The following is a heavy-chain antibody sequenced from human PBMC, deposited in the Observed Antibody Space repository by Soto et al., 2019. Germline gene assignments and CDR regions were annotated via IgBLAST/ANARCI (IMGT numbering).Heavy chain of an antibody. CDR2: ISYDGSNK. V-gene: IGHV3-30-3*01. CDR3: ARGPDYYDSWGDAFDI. J-gene: IGHJ3*02. D-gene: IGHD3-22*01. Sequence: PGGSLRLSCAASGFTFSSYAMHWVRPAPGKGLEWVAVISYDGSNKYYADSVKGRFTSSRDNSKNTLYLQMNSLRAEDTAVYYCARGPDYYDSWGDAFDIWGQGTMVTVSS. CDR1: GFTFSSYA.